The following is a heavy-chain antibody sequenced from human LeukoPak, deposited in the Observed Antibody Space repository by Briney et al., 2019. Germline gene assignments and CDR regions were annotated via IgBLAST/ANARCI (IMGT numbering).Heavy chain of an antibody. J-gene: IGHJ4*02. D-gene: IGHD4-17*01. CDR3: AKDPSLDYGDPWDY. V-gene: IGHV3-23*01. CDR1: GFTFSTYA. CDR2: ISGTGGST. Sequence: GGSLRLSCAVSGFTFSTYAMTWVRQAPGKGLEWVSLISGTGGSTYDADSVKGRFTISRDNSKNTLYLQMNSLRAEDTAVYYCAKDPSLDYGDPWDYWGQGTLVTVSS.